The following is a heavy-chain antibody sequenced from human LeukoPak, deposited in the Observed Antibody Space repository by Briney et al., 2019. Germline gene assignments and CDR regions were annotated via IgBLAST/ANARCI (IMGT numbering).Heavy chain of an antibody. J-gene: IGHJ4*02. V-gene: IGHV4-39*07. Sequence: PSETLSLTCTVSGGSISSSSYYWGWIRQPPGKGLEWIGSIYYSGSTYYNPSLKSRVTISVDTSKNQFSLKLSSVTAADTAVYYCARLPAADPFDYWGQGTLVTVSS. CDR1: GGSISSSSYY. CDR3: ARLPAADPFDY. D-gene: IGHD6-25*01. CDR2: IYYSGST.